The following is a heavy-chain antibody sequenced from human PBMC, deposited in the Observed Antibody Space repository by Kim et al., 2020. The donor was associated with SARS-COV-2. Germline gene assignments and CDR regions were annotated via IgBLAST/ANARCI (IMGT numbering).Heavy chain of an antibody. CDR3: VRELLNPIYYYYYGMDV. J-gene: IGHJ6*02. V-gene: IGHV1-18*01. Sequence: ASVKVSCKASGYTFTSYGISWVRQAPGQGLEWMGWISAYNGNTNYAQKLQGRVTMTTDTSTSTAYMELRSLRSDDTAVYYCVRELLNPIYYYYYGMDVWGQGTTVTVSS. CDR2: ISAYNGNT. D-gene: IGHD3-10*01. CDR1: GYTFTSYG.